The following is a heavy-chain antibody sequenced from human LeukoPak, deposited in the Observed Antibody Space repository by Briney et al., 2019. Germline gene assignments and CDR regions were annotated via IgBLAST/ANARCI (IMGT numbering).Heavy chain of an antibody. CDR1: ASTFSSNW. CDR2: ISKDGGST. J-gene: IGHJ5*02. D-gene: IGHD6-19*01. Sequence: GGSLRLSCAASASTFSSNWMHWVRQAPGKGLVWVSRISKDGGSTNYADSVKGRFTISRDNAKNTLYLQMSSLTAEDTAVYYCAASMAGFNWFDPWGQGTLVTVSS. CDR3: AASMAGFNWFDP. V-gene: IGHV3-74*01.